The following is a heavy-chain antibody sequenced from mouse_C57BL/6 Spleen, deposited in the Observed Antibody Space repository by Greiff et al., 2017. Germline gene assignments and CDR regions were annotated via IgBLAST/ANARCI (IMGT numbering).Heavy chain of an antibody. J-gene: IGHJ2*01. V-gene: IGHV1-61*01. CDR1: GYTFTSYW. CDR2: IYPSDSET. CDR3: AREEAQFDY. Sequence: QVQLQQPGAELVRPGSSVKLSCKASGYTFTSYWMDWVKQRPGQGLEWIGNIYPSDSETHYNQKFKDKATLTVDKSSSTAYMQLSSLTSEDSAVYYCAREEAQFDYWGQGTTLTVSS.